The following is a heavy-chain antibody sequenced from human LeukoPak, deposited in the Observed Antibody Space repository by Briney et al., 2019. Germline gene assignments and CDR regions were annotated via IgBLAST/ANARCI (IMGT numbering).Heavy chain of an antibody. Sequence: PGGSLRLSCAASGFTFSSYAMSWVRQAPGKGLEWVSAISDSGGSTYYADSVKGRFTISRDNSKNTLYLQMNSLRAEDTAVYYCAKDATYDYVWGSYRFVFDYWGQGTLVTVSS. D-gene: IGHD3-16*02. J-gene: IGHJ4*02. CDR1: GFTFSSYA. V-gene: IGHV3-23*01. CDR3: AKDATYDYVWGSYRFVFDY. CDR2: ISDSGGST.